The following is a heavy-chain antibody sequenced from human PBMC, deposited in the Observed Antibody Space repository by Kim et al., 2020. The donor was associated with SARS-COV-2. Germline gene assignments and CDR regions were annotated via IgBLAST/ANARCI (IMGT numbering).Heavy chain of an antibody. CDR3: ARSAVNTAMVVYYFDY. J-gene: IGHJ4*02. V-gene: IGHV4-59*01. D-gene: IGHD5-18*01. Sequence: LKSRVTISVDTSKNQFSLNQSSVTAADTAVYYCARSAVNTAMVVYYFDYWGQGTLVTVSS.